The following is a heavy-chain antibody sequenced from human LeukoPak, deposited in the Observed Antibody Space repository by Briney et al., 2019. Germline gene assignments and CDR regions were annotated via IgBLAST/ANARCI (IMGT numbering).Heavy chain of an antibody. Sequence: GGSLRLSCAASGFTFNNYETHWVRQAPGKGLEWVSAISGSGGSTYYADSVKGRFTISRDNSKNTLYLQMNSLRAEDTAVYYCARGPSGYHNTGGQGTLVTVSS. CDR3: ARGPSGYHNT. CDR1: GFTFNNYE. CDR2: ISGSGGST. V-gene: IGHV3-23*01. J-gene: IGHJ4*02. D-gene: IGHD5-12*01.